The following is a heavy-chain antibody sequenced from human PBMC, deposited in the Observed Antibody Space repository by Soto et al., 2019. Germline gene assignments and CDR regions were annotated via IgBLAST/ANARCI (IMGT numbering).Heavy chain of an antibody. CDR3: ARGGHVVVVTAAFDY. D-gene: IGHD2-21*02. CDR2: INPSGGHT. V-gene: IGHV1-46*01. Sequence: QVQLMQSGAEVKKPGASVKVSCKASGNTFTNYYIHWVRQAPGQGLEWMGTINPSGGHTTYAQKFLGRVTMTMDTSTSTLYMELTSLRSEDTAVYYCARGGHVVVVTAAFDYWCQGTLVTVSS. J-gene: IGHJ4*02. CDR1: GNTFTNYY.